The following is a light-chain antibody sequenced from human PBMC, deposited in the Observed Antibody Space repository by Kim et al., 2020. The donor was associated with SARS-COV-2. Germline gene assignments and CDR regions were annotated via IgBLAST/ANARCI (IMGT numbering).Light chain of an antibody. J-gene: IGLJ2*01. CDR2: RNN. V-gene: IGLV1-47*01. CDR1: SSNIGSNY. Sequence: GQRVNISCSGSSSNIGSNYVYWYRRRPGTAPKLLIYRNNQRPSGVPDRFSGSKSGTSASLAISGLRSEDEADYYCAAWDDSLSGPVFGGGTQLTVL. CDR3: AAWDDSLSGPV.